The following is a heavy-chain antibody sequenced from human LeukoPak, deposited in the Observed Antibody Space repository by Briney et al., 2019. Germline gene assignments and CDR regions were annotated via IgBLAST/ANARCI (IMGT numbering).Heavy chain of an antibody. CDR2: INHSGST. D-gene: IGHD4-17*01. J-gene: IGHJ4*02. Sequence: PSETLSLTCAVYGGSFSGYYWSWIRQPPGKGLEWVGEINHSGSTNYNPSLKSRVTISVDTSKNQFSLKLSSVTAADTAVYYCARRRVTTFGYWGQGTLVTVSS. CDR3: ARRRVTTFGY. CDR1: GGSFSGYY. V-gene: IGHV4-34*01.